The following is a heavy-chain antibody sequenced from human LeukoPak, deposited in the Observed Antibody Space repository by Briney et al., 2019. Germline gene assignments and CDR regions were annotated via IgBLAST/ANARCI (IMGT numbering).Heavy chain of an antibody. D-gene: IGHD4-17*01. Sequence: SVKVSCKASGGTFSSYAISWVRQAPGQGLEWMGRIIPIFGTANYAQKFQGRVTITTDESTSTAYMELSSLRSEDTAVYYCARGDYPYYYYYYMGVWGKGTTVTVSS. CDR1: GGTFSSYA. J-gene: IGHJ6*03. V-gene: IGHV1-69*05. CDR2: IIPIFGTA. CDR3: ARGDYPYYYYYYMGV.